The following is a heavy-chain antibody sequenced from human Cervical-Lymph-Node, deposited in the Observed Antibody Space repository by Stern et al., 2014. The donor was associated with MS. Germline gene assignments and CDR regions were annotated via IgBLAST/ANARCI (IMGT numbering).Heavy chain of an antibody. Sequence: QVQLQESGPGLVKPSGTLSLTCVVSGDSISSSSWWSWVRQSPGKGLEGIGEIYHNGNTNYNPSLKSRVTLSIDKSKNQFSLNLNSVTAADTAVYYCARGWLVLGWYFDLWGRGTLVTVSS. D-gene: IGHD6-19*01. V-gene: IGHV4-4*02. CDR2: IYHNGNT. CDR1: GDSISSSSW. CDR3: ARGWLVLGWYFDL. J-gene: IGHJ2*01.